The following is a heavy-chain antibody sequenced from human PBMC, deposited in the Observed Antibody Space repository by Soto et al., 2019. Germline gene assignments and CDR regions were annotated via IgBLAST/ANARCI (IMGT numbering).Heavy chain of an antibody. V-gene: IGHV1-69*13. CDR2: ITPIFGTA. Sequence: ASVKVSCKASGGTFSSYAISWVRQAPGQGLEWMGGITPIFGTANYAQKFQGRVTITADESTSTAYMELSSLRSEDTAVYYCARGITGNDPIDAFDIWGQGTMVTVSS. J-gene: IGHJ3*02. D-gene: IGHD1-20*01. CDR3: ARGITGNDPIDAFDI. CDR1: GGTFSSYA.